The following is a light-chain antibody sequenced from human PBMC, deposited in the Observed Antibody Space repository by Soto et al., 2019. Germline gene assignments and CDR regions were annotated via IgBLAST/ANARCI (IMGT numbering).Light chain of an antibody. V-gene: IGKV3-20*01. J-gene: IGKJ1*01. CDR1: QSVSSSY. Sequence: EIVLTQSPGTLSLSPGERATLSGRASQSVSSSYLAWYQQKPGQAPRLLIYGASSRATGIPDRFSGSGSGTDFTLTISRLEPEDFAVYYCQQYGSSTWTVXQGTKVDSK. CDR2: GAS. CDR3: QQYGSSTWT.